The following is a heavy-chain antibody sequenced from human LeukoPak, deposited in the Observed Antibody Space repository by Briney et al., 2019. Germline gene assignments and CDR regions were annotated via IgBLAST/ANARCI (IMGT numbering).Heavy chain of an antibody. CDR1: GGSISSYY. CDR2: IYYSGST. D-gene: IGHD3-22*01. CDR3: ATRSSGYYKGDAFDI. Sequence: SETLSLTCTVSGGSISSYYWSWIRQPPGKGLEWIGYIYYSGSTNYNPSLKSRVTISVDTSKNRFSLKLSSVTAADTAVYYCATRSSGYYKGDAFDIWGQGTMVTVSS. V-gene: IGHV4-59*08. J-gene: IGHJ3*02.